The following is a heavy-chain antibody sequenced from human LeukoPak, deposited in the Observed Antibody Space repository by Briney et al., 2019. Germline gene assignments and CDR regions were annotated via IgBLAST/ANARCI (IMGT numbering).Heavy chain of an antibody. J-gene: IGHJ6*02. CDR3: ATTGGSDYDSGMIIMEV. V-gene: IGHV7-4-1*02. CDR1: GYTFTRYV. CDR2: INTETGNP. Sequence: AAVNVSLKSSGYTFTRYVISSLRQAPAQGLEGVGWINTETGNPTKAQGFTGYFAFSLDTSVSTAYLQISSLKAEDTAVYYCATTGGSDYDSGMIIMEVWGQGTTVTVSS. D-gene: IGHD5-12*01.